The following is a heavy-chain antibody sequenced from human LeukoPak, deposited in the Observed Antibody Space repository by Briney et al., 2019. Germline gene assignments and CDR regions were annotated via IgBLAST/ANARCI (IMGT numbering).Heavy chain of an antibody. Sequence: GGSLRLSCAASGFTFSSYAMSWVRQAPGKGLEWVSAISGSGGSTYYADSVKGRFTISRDNSKYTLYLQMNSLRAEDTAVYYCARGYDSSGYYSPLDYWGQGTLVTVSS. CDR1: GFTFSSYA. CDR2: ISGSGGST. CDR3: ARGYDSSGYYSPLDY. D-gene: IGHD3-22*01. J-gene: IGHJ4*02. V-gene: IGHV3-23*01.